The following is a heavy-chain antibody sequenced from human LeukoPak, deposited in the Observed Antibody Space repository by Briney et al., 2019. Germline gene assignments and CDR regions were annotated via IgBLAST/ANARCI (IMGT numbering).Heavy chain of an antibody. CDR1: GGSISSSSYY. CDR2: IYYSGST. CDR3: ARAFEVLRYFDWLPTYYFDY. Sequence: SETLSPTCTVSGGSISSSSYYWGWIRQPPGKGLEWIGSIYYSGSTYYNPSLKSRVTISVDTSKNQFSLKLSSVTAADTAVYYCARAFEVLRYFDWLPTYYFDYWGQGTLVTVSS. V-gene: IGHV4-39*07. J-gene: IGHJ4*02. D-gene: IGHD3-9*01.